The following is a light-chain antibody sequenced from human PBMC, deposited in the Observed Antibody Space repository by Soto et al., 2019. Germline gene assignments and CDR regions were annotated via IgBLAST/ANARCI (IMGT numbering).Light chain of an antibody. Sequence: DIVMTQSPLSLPVTPGEPASISCKSSESLLYSNGNNYLDWYLQKPGQSPQLLVYLGSNRASGVTDRFSGSGSGREFTLKISRVEAEDVGVYYCMQALQTPRTFGQGTKVEIK. CDR1: ESLLYSNGNNY. J-gene: IGKJ1*01. V-gene: IGKV2-28*01. CDR2: LGS. CDR3: MQALQTPRT.